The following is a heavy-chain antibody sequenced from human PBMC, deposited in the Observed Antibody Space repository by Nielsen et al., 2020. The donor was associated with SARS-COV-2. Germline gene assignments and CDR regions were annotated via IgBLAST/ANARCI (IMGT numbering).Heavy chain of an antibody. CDR3: ARDVSITIFEMVRSHFDY. Sequence: ASVKVSCKASGYTFSSYGISWVRQAPGQGLEWMGWISGYNGNINFPHKLQGRVTLTTDTSTNTAYMELRSLRSDDTAVYYCARDVSITIFEMVRSHFDYWGQGTLVTVSS. D-gene: IGHD3-3*01. CDR2: ISGYNGNI. V-gene: IGHV1-18*01. J-gene: IGHJ4*02. CDR1: GYTFSSYG.